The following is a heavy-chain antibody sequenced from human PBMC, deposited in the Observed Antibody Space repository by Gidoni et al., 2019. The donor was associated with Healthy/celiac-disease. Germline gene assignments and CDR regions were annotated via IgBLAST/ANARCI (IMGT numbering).Heavy chain of an antibody. V-gene: IGHV3-21*01. CDR3: ARANPEELSHPIAAAHYYYYGMDV. Sequence: EVQLVESGGGLVKPGGAMRLSCAASGFTVSRYSMNWARQAPGKGLEWVSSLSCSCSYLYSADSVKGRFTISRDNAKNSLYLQMNSLRAEDTAVYYCARANPEELSHPIAAAHYYYYGMDVWGQGTTVTVSS. CDR2: LSCSCSYL. CDR1: GFTVSRYS. J-gene: IGHJ6*02. D-gene: IGHD6-13*01.